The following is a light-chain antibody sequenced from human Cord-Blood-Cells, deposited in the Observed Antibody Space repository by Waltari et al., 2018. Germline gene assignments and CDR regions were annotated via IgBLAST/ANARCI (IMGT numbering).Light chain of an antibody. V-gene: IGLV2-14*01. CDR2: DVS. CDR3: SSYTSSSTGV. CDR1: SSYVGGYNY. J-gene: IGLJ3*02. Sequence: QSALTQPASVSGSPGQSITISCTGTSSYVGGYNYDSWYQQHPGKAPKLMIYDVSKRPSGISSIYAGSKSGNAASLTISGLQAGDEADYYCSSYTSSSTGVFGGGTKLTVL.